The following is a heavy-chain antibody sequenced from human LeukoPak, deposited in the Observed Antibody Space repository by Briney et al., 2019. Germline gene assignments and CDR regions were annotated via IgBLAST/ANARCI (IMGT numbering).Heavy chain of an antibody. Sequence: PGGSLRLSCEASGFTLSSYWMSWVRQAPGKRLEWVANIKQDGSEKYYVDSVKGRFTISRDNAKNSLYLQMNSLRAEDTAVYYCARHYYGSGSYNDYFDYWGQGTLVTVSS. CDR2: IKQDGSEK. J-gene: IGHJ4*02. V-gene: IGHV3-7*01. D-gene: IGHD3-10*01. CDR3: ARHYYGSGSYNDYFDY. CDR1: GFTLSSYW.